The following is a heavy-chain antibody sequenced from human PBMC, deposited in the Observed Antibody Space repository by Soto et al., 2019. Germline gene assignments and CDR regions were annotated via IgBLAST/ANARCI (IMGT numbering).Heavy chain of an antibody. Sequence: EVQLLESGGGLVQPGGSLRLSCAASGFTFSSYAMSWVRQAPGKGLEWVSAISGSGGSTYYADSVNGRFTISRDNSQNKLYLQMNSLRAEDTAVYYCAKDFPLAVAGTVGYFDYWGQGTLVTVSS. D-gene: IGHD6-19*01. CDR3: AKDFPLAVAGTVGYFDY. J-gene: IGHJ4*02. CDR1: GFTFSSYA. V-gene: IGHV3-23*01. CDR2: ISGSGGST.